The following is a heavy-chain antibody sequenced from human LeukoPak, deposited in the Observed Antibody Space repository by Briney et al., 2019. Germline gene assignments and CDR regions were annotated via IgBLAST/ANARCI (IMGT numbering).Heavy chain of an antibody. CDR1: GFTFSSYA. CDR3: ATIFPEHIVANYYFDY. J-gene: IGHJ4*02. CDR2: ISYDGSIE. V-gene: IGHV3-30-3*01. Sequence: GGSLRLSCAASGFTFSSYAMHWVRQAPGKGLEWVAFISYDGSIENYADSVRGRFTISRDNSKNTLYLQMDSLRAEDTAVYYCATIFPEHIVANYYFDYWGQGTLVTVSS. D-gene: IGHD2-21*01.